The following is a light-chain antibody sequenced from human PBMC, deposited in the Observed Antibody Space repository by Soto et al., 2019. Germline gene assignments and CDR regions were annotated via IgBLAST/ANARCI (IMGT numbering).Light chain of an antibody. CDR3: QQSDNLPFT. J-gene: IGKJ3*01. V-gene: IGKV1-33*01. CDR1: QDIGIY. Sequence: DIQMTQSPASLSASVGDRVTITCQASQDIGIYLHWYQQKPGKAPKLLINDASNLETGVPSRFSGSGSGTDFTFTISILQPEDIATYFCQQSDNLPFTFGPGTKVDIK. CDR2: DAS.